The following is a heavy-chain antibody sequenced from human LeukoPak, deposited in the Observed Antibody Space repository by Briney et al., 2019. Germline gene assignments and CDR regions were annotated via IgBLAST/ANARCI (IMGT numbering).Heavy chain of an antibody. Sequence: PGRSLRLSCAASRFTFSACGMHWVRQAPGKGLEWVAAISFDGSHKYYADSVKGRFTISRDNSMNTLYLQMNGLRAGDTAVYYCAKGTAVDRQYFENWGQGTLVTVSS. D-gene: IGHD1-1*01. CDR3: AKGTAVDRQYFEN. V-gene: IGHV3-30*18. CDR2: ISFDGSHK. CDR1: RFTFSACG. J-gene: IGHJ4*02.